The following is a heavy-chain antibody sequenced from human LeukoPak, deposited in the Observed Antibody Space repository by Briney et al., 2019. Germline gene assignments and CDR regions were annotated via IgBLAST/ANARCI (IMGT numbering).Heavy chain of an antibody. V-gene: IGHV4-4*07. CDR2: IYTSGST. D-gene: IGHD3-16*02. CDR3: ARVGETDYDYVWGSYRPRAHFDY. J-gene: IGHJ4*02. Sequence: SETLSLTCTVSGGSISSYYWSWIRQPAGKGLEWIGRIYTSGSTNYNPSLKSRVTMSVDTSKNQFSLKLSSVTAADTAVYYCARVGETDYDYVWGSYRPRAHFDYWGQGTLVTVSS. CDR1: GGSISSYY.